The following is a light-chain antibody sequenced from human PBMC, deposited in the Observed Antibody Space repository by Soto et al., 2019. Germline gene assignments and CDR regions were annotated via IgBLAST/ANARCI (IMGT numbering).Light chain of an antibody. CDR1: QSVSSNY. Sequence: EIVLTQSPGTLSLSPGERATLSCRASQSVSSNYLAWYQQIPGQAPRLLIYGVSSRAAGIPDRFSGSGSGTDFTLTINRLEPEDFAVYYCQQYHNTPITCGQGTRREI. V-gene: IGKV3-20*01. J-gene: IGKJ5*01. CDR3: QQYHNTPIT. CDR2: GVS.